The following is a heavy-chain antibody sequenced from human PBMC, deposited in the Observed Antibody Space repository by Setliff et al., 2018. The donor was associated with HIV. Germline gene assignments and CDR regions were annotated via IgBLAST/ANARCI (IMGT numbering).Heavy chain of an antibody. Sequence: GGSLRLSCAASGFTFSIYGMHWVRQAPGKGLEWVAVIWYDGAYKYYADSVKGRFTISRDNSKNTVYLQMNSLRAEDTAVYFCARVLLITNAVYGVVSNRFDPWGRGSQVTVSS. J-gene: IGHJ5*02. CDR1: GFTFSIYG. V-gene: IGHV3-33*01. CDR2: IWYDGAYK. CDR3: ARVLLITNAVYGVVSNRFDP. D-gene: IGHD3-3*01.